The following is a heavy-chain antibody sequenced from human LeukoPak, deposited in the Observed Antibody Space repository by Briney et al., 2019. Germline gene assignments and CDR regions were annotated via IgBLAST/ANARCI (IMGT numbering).Heavy chain of an antibody. V-gene: IGHV1-2*06. D-gene: IGHD6-25*01. CDR2: INPNSGAT. J-gene: IGHJ3*01. CDR3: ARESGSADAYDF. Sequence: ASVKVSCKASGYTFTAYYIHWVQQAPGQGLEWMGRINPNSGATNYAPKFQGRVTMTRDTSINTAYMELSRLRSDDTAFYYCARESGSADAYDFWGHGTMVTVSS. CDR1: GYTFTAYY.